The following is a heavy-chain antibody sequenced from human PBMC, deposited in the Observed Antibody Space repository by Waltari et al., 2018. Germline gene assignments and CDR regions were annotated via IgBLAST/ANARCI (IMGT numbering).Heavy chain of an antibody. J-gene: IGHJ4*02. V-gene: IGHV3-48*03. D-gene: IGHD3-9*01. CDR3: ARFRTHYDTFDY. CDR2: ISGGGGGSA. CDR1: GFTFSAYE. Sequence: EVELVESGGDLVQPGGSLRLSCEAPGFTFSAYEMIWVRQAPGRGLEWLTYISGGGGGSAFYADSVKGRFTVSRDNTKESLYLQMTSLRVEDSAVYFCARFRTHYDTFDYWGRGTLVTVSS.